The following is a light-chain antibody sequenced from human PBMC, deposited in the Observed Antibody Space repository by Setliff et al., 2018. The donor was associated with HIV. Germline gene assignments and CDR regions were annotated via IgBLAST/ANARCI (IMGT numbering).Light chain of an antibody. CDR1: SSDVGGYNF. CDR2: DVT. Sequence: QSVLTQPASVSGSPGQSITISCTGTSSDVGGYNFVSWYQHHPGKAPKLIIYDVTKRPSGVSHRFSGSKSANTASLTISGLRAEDEADYYCGSYTSGSTLGVFGTGTK. J-gene: IGLJ1*01. CDR3: GSYTSGSTLGV. V-gene: IGLV2-14*03.